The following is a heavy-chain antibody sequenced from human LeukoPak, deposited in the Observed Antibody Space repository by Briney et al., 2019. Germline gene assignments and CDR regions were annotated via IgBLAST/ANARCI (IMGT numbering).Heavy chain of an antibody. D-gene: IGHD3-10*01. V-gene: IGHV1-8*03. CDR3: AREAGGSGSTDAFDI. J-gene: IGHJ3*02. CDR2: MNPNSGNT. Sequence: ASVKVSCKASGYTFTSYDINWVRQAPGQGLEWMGWMNPNSGNTGYAQKFQGRVTITRNTSISTAYMELSSLRSEDTAVYYCAREAGGSGSTDAFDIWGQGTMVTVSS. CDR1: GYTFTSYD.